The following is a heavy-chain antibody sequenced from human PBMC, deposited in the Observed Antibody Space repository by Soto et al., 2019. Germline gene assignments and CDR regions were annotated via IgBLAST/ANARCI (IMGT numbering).Heavy chain of an antibody. CDR2: SRNEASSYTT. J-gene: IGHJ6*02. CDR3: AVNYYGLDV. V-gene: IGHV3-72*01. Sequence: GGSLGLSCAASGFRFSDLYMSWVRQTPGKGLELVGRSRNEASSYTTDYAASVKGRFSISRHESQKSLFLQMNSLKTEDTAVYYCAVNYYGLDVLGQGTTVTVSS. CDR1: GFRFSDLY.